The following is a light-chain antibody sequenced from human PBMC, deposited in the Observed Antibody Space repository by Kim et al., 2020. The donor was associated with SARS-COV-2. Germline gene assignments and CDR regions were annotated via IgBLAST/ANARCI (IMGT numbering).Light chain of an antibody. Sequence: IVLTQSPATLSLSPGERATLSCGASQSVSSNYIAWYQQKPGLAPRLLIYDASSRATGIPDRFSGSGSGTDFTLTISRLEPEDFAVYYCQQYGSSLKTFGQGTKVDIK. CDR2: DAS. J-gene: IGKJ1*01. CDR3: QQYGSSLKT. V-gene: IGKV3D-20*01. CDR1: QSVSSNY.